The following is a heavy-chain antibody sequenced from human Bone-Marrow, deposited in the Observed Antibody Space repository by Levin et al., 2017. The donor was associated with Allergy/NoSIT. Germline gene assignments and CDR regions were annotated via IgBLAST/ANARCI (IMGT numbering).Heavy chain of an antibody. CDR3: AKVRAAASGTGYFDS. Sequence: GGSLRLSCVASGFTFEDYGMHWVRHVPGKGLQWVSGITANSDNIGYADSVEGRFTVSRDNAKKSLFLQMNSLRPEDTALYYCAKVRAAASGTGYFDSWGQGTWVTVSS. D-gene: IGHD1-26*01. CDR2: ITANSDNI. J-gene: IGHJ4*02. V-gene: IGHV3-9*01. CDR1: GFTFEDYG.